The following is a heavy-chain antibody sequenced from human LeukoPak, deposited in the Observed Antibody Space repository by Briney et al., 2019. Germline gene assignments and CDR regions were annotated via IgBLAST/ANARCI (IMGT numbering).Heavy chain of an antibody. CDR3: ARHESFCSGGSCYSVLFDY. D-gene: IGHD2-15*01. CDR2: IDPSDSYT. Sequence: GESLQISCQGSGSRFTSYWISWVRQLPGKGLEWMGRIDPSDSYTNYSPSFQGHVTISADKSISTAYLQWSSLKASDTAMYYCARHESFCSGGSCYSVLFDYWGQGTLVTVSS. J-gene: IGHJ4*02. CDR1: GSRFTSYW. V-gene: IGHV5-10-1*01.